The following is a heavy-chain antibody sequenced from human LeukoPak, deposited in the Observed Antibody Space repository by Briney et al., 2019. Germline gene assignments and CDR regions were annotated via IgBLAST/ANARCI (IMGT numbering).Heavy chain of an antibody. D-gene: IGHD2-15*01. J-gene: IGHJ4*02. Sequence: GESLKISCQGSGYSFTSYWIGWVRQMPGKGLEWMGIIYPGDSDTRYSPSFQGQVTISADKSISTAYLQWSSLKASDTAMYYCARQSETCSGGSCYGGSFDYWGQGTLVTVSS. CDR1: GYSFTSYW. CDR2: IYPGDSDT. CDR3: ARQSETCSGGSCYGGSFDY. V-gene: IGHV5-51*01.